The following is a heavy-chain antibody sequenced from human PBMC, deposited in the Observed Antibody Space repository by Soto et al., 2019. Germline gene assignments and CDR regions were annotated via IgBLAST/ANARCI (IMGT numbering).Heavy chain of an antibody. CDR1: GGTFSIYA. Sequence: GASVKVSCKASGGTFSIYAISWVRQAPGQGLEWMGGIIPIFGTAHYAQKFQGRVTITADKSTSTAYMELSSPRSEDSAVYYGARERLSSSSSGGYYYYGMDVWGQGTTVTVSS. CDR2: IIPIFGTA. D-gene: IGHD6-6*01. CDR3: ARERLSSSSSGGYYYYGMDV. V-gene: IGHV1-69*06. J-gene: IGHJ6*02.